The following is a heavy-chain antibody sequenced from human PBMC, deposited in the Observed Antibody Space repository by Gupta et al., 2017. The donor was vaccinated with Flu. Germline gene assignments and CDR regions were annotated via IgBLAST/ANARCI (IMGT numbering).Heavy chain of an antibody. V-gene: IGHV3-7*01. D-gene: IGHD5-12*01. CDR2: IKEDGSVK. CDR3: ARDNGYNQFDY. Sequence: EERLVESGGGLVQRGGSLRHSCAASRFTFSRSRMTWVRQAPGKGLEWVANIKEDGSVKNYVDSVKGRFTISRDNAKNSLYLQMNSLRVEDTAVYYCARDNGYNQFDYWGQGTLVTVSS. CDR1: RFTFSRSR. J-gene: IGHJ4*02.